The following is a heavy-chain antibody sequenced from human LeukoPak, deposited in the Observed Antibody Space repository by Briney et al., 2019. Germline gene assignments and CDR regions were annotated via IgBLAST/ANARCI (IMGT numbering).Heavy chain of an antibody. Sequence: ASVKVSCKASGYTFTRYYMYWVRQAPGQGLEWMGVINISAGNTNYAQKFQGRVTMTRDMSTSTVYMEMSSLRSEDTAIYYCARGPHIRTYDRDNWFDPWGQGTLVTVSS. CDR2: INISAGNT. CDR1: GYTFTRYY. V-gene: IGHV1-46*01. D-gene: IGHD3-3*01. J-gene: IGHJ5*02. CDR3: ARGPHIRTYDRDNWFDP.